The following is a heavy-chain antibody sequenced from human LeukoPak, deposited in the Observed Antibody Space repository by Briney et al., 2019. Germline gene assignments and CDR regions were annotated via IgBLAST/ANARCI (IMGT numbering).Heavy chain of an antibody. J-gene: IGHJ4*02. D-gene: IGHD4-17*01. CDR3: TRIDYGEYYFDY. CDR2: ISYDGSNK. Sequence: GGSLRLSCAASGFTFSSFEMNWVRQAPGKGLEWVSVISYDGSNKYYADSVKGRFTISRDNSKNTLYLQVNSLRPEDTAVYYCTRIDYGEYYFDYWGQGALVTVSS. V-gene: IGHV3-30-3*01. CDR1: GFTFSSFE.